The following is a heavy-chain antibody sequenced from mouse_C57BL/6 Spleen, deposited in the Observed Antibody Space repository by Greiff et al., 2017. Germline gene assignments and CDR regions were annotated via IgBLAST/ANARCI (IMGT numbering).Heavy chain of an antibody. V-gene: IGHV1-61*01. D-gene: IGHD2-4*01. Sequence: QVQLQQPGAELVRPGSSVKLSCKASGYTFTSYWMDWVKQRPGQGLEWIGNIYPSDSETHYNQKFKDKATLTVDKSSSTAYMQLSSLTSEDSAVYYCARESYDYVSMDYWGQGTSVTGSS. CDR2: IYPSDSET. CDR1: GYTFTSYW. CDR3: ARESYDYVSMDY. J-gene: IGHJ4*01.